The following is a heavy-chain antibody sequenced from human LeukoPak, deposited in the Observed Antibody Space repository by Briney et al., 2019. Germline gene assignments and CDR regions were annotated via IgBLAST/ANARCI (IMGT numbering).Heavy chain of an antibody. Sequence: PGASLRLSCAASGFTFSSYAMSWVRQAPGKGLEWVSAISGSGGSTYYADSVKGRFTISRDNSKNTLYLQMNSLRAEDTAVYYCAKDRASSGWYGAHDYWGQGTLATVSS. CDR2: ISGSGGST. CDR3: AKDRASSGWYGAHDY. V-gene: IGHV3-23*01. D-gene: IGHD6-19*01. J-gene: IGHJ4*02. CDR1: GFTFSSYA.